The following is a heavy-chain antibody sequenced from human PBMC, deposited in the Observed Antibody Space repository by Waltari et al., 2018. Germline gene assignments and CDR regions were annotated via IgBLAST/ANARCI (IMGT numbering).Heavy chain of an antibody. D-gene: IGHD1-26*01. J-gene: IGHJ4*02. CDR2: ISSDRSYI. V-gene: IGHV3-21*01. Sequence: DVQLVESGGGLVRPGGSLRLSCAASGFGFSTYTMDWVRQAPGKGLEWVAFISSDRSYIYYADSVKGRFTISRDNAKNSLYLQMNSLRAEDTAVYYCTRARSGSFSTLFEHWGQGTVVTVSS. CDR3: TRARSGSFSTLFEH. CDR1: GFGFSTYT.